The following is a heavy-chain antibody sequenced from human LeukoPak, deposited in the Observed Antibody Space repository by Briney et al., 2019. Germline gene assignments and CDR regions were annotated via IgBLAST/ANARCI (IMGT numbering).Heavy chain of an antibody. Sequence: GGSLRLSCAASGFTFSDYSMNWVRQAPGKGLEWVSYISSSSSTIYYADSVRGRLTISRDNAKKSLYLRMNSLRAEDTAVYYCARDPPNWGFGYWGQGTLVTVSS. D-gene: IGHD7-27*01. CDR1: GFTFSDYS. CDR3: ARDPPNWGFGY. CDR2: ISSSSSTI. V-gene: IGHV3-48*01. J-gene: IGHJ4*02.